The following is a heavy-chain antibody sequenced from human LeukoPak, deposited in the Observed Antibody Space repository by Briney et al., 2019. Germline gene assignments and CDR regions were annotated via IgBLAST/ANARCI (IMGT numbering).Heavy chain of an antibody. J-gene: IGHJ6*02. Sequence: GGSLRLSCAASGFTFSSYGMHWVRQAPGKGLEWVAVISYDGSNKYYADSVKGRFTISRDNSKNTLYLQMNSLRAEDTAVYYCAKGEPGPLAVAGRSYYYYGMDVWSQGTTVTVSS. CDR1: GFTFSSYG. V-gene: IGHV3-30*18. CDR2: ISYDGSNK. D-gene: IGHD6-19*01. CDR3: AKGEPGPLAVAGRSYYYYGMDV.